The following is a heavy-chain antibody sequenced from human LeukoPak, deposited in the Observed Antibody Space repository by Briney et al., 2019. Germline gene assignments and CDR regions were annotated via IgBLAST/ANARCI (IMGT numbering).Heavy chain of an antibody. CDR1: GFSFSYYG. V-gene: IGHV3-30*02. CDR2: IGYDGTDK. J-gene: IGHJ4*02. D-gene: IGHD6-13*01. CDR3: ASDLSYNSWYDLDS. Sequence: GGSLRLSCAASGFSFSYYGMHWVHQAPGKGLEGVTFIGYDGTDKYYADSVKGRFTISRDNSKNTLSLHMNSLRPEDTAVYYCASDLSYNSWYDLDSWGEGPLVTVSS.